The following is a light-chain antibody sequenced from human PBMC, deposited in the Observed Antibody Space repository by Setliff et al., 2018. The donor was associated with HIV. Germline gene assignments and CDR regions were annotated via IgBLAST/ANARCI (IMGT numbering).Light chain of an antibody. V-gene: IGLV2-18*02. J-gene: IGLJ1*01. CDR1: SSDVGSCDC. CDR3: SSSTDSNTFV. Sequence: QSALTQPPSVSGSPGQSVTISCTGTSSDVGSCDCVSWYQQFPGTAPKLLLYEVNYRPSGVPARFSGSKSGITASLTISGLQPEDEADYYCSSSTDSNTFVFGTGTKSPS. CDR2: EVN.